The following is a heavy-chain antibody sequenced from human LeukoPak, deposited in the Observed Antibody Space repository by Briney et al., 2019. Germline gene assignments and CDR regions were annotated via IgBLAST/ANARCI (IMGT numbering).Heavy chain of an antibody. CDR2: ISSSGSTI. V-gene: IGHV3-11*04. Sequence: GGSLRLSCAASGFTFSDYYMSWIRQAPGKGLEWVSYISSSGSTIYHADSVKGRFTISRDNAKNSLYLQMNSLRAEDTAVYYCARVQLELRSVWLDPWGQGTLVTVSS. D-gene: IGHD1-7*01. CDR3: ARVQLELRSVWLDP. J-gene: IGHJ5*02. CDR1: GFTFSDYY.